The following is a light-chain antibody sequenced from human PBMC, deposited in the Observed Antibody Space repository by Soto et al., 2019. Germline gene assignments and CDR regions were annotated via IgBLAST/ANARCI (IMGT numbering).Light chain of an antibody. V-gene: IGKV3-15*01. CDR1: QSVSTN. CDR2: GAS. Sequence: EIVLTQSPGTLSVSPGERANLSCRASQSVSTNLAWFQQKPGQAPRLLIYGASTRATGIPARFSGSGSGTEFTLTINSLQSEDLAVYYFQQSNNWPYTFGQGTKLEV. CDR3: QQSNNWPYT. J-gene: IGKJ2*01.